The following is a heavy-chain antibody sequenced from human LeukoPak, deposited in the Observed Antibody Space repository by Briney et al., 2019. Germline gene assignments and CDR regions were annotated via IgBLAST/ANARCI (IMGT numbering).Heavy chain of an antibody. CDR1: GFTFSRYW. D-gene: IGHD4-17*01. CDR3: ARHYGDSDRDY. Sequence: GGSLRLSCAASGFTFSRYWMTWVRQAPGKGLEWVANIKQDGSEKYYVDSVKGRFTISRDNAKNSLYLQMNSLRAEDTAVYYCARHYGDSDRDYWGQGTLVTVSS. V-gene: IGHV3-7*01. J-gene: IGHJ4*02. CDR2: IKQDGSEK.